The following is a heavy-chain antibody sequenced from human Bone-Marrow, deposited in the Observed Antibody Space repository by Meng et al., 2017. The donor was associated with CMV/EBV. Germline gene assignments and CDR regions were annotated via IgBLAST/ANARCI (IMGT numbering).Heavy chain of an antibody. V-gene: IGHV4-34*01. D-gene: IGHD3-3*01. CDR3: ASLVTDFWSGSWMDV. CDR2: INHSGST. CDR1: GGSFSDYY. J-gene: IGHJ6*02. Sequence: GSLRLSCAVYGGSFSDYYWSWVRQPPGKGLEWIGEINHSGSTNYNPSLKSRVTISVDTSKNQFSLKLSSVTAADTAVYYCASLVTDFWSGSWMDVLGQGTMVTVSS.